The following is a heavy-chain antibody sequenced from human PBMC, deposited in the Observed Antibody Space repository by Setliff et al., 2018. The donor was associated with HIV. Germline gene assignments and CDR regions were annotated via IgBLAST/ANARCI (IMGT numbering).Heavy chain of an antibody. D-gene: IGHD6-13*01. CDR3: ARGESAAAGTGVCDY. V-gene: IGHV1-69*10. CDR2: IISILGIT. Sequence: GASVKVSCKASGGSSSTHAMNWVRQAPGQGLEWMGQIISILGITNYAQKFQGRVTLTADESTSTMYMELSSLRSEDTAMYYCARGESAAAGTGVCDYWGQGTLVTVSS. J-gene: IGHJ4*02. CDR1: GGSSSTHA.